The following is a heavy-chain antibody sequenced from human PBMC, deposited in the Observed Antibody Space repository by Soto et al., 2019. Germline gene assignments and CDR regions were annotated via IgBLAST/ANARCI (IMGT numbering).Heavy chain of an antibody. CDR1: GFPLSTYG. CDR3: ARIRGYWYGLEV. J-gene: IGHJ6*02. CDR2: ITGTGGNT. Sequence: EVQLLESGGGLVQPGGSLRLSCAASGFPLSTYGMTWVRQAPGKGLEWVSAITGTGGNTYYVDSVKGRFTSSRDNSKIMLYLQVNSLRVEDSAVYYCARIRGYWYGLEVCGQGITVTVSS. V-gene: IGHV3-23*01.